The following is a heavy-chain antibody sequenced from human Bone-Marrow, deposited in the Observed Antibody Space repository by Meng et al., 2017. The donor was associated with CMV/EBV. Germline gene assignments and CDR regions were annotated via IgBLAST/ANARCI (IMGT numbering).Heavy chain of an antibody. J-gene: IGHJ5*02. Sequence: SETLSLTCTVSGGSISSSNYYWGWIRQPPGKGLEWIGSIYYSGSTYYNPSLKSRVTISVDTSKNQFSLKLSSVTAADTAVYYCARGRPRYFAPYNWFDPWGQGTLVTVSS. CDR1: GGSISSSNYY. CDR2: IYYSGST. CDR3: ARGRPRYFAPYNWFDP. D-gene: IGHD3-9*01. V-gene: IGHV4-39*07.